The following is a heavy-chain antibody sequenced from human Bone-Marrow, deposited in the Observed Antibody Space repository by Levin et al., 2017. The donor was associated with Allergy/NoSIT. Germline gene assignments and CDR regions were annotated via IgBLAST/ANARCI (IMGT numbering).Heavy chain of an antibody. Sequence: SETLSLTCAVSGYSITEYYWGWIRQPPGKGLEWIGTIYHGGDIYYNPSLRSRVTISIDTSKNQFFLKVTSMTAADSAVYYCAREYYLDVWGKGTTVTVSS. J-gene: IGHJ6*03. CDR3: AREYYLDV. CDR1: GYSITEYY. CDR2: IYHGGDI. V-gene: IGHV4-38-2*02.